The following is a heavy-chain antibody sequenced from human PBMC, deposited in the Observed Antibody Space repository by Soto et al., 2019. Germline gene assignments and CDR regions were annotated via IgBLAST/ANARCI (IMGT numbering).Heavy chain of an antibody. CDR1: GFTFSRAW. CDR3: SIHRYKFGRSAVVPYYYMDV. CDR2: IKSTTDGGTI. D-gene: IGHD3-22*01. J-gene: IGHJ6*03. Sequence: EVQLVESGGGLVKPGGSLRLSCAPSGFTFSRAWMSWVRQAPGKGLEWLGRIKSTTDGGTIAYAAPVKGRFTISRDDSQNTLYLQMNSMAVEDTAVYYCSIHRYKFGRSAVVPYYYMDVWGKGTTVTVSS. V-gene: IGHV3-15*01.